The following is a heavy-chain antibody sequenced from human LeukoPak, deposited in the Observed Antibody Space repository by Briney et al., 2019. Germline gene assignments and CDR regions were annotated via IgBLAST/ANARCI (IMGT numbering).Heavy chain of an antibody. V-gene: IGHV1-69*01. CDR1: GGTFSSYA. Sequence: SVKVSCKASGGTFSSYAFSWVRQAPGQGLEWMGGIIPIFGTANYAQKFQGRVTITADESTSTAYMKLSSLRSDDTAVYYCARGRSSSSWYEGAHFDYWGQGTLVTVSS. CDR3: ARGRSSSSWYEGAHFDY. CDR2: IIPIFGTA. D-gene: IGHD6-13*01. J-gene: IGHJ4*02.